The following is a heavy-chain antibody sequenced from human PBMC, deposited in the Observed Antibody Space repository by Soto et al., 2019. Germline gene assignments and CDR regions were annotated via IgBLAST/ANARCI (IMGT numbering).Heavy chain of an antibody. CDR2: ISVSGTMR. D-gene: IGHD3-9*01. CDR1: GFTFSSYE. V-gene: IGHV3-48*03. J-gene: IGHJ6*02. CDR3: ATAGLTGTV. Sequence: QLVESGGGSVQPGRSLRLSCAPSGFTFSSYEMNWVRQAPGKGPEWVSYISVSGTMRFYADAVKGRFTISRDNTKKILYLQMNSLRAEDTALYYCATAGLTGTVWGQGTTVTVSS.